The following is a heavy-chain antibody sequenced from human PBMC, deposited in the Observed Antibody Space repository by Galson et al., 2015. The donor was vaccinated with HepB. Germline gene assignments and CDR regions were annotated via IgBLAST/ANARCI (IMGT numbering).Heavy chain of an antibody. Sequence: SLRLSCAASGFTFGSYTMNWVRQAPGKGLEWVTYITYDGSDQNYARSVKGRFTISRDNSKSMLYLQMDSLRAEDTAVYHCAKREARNSGPFDLWGQGALVTVSS. D-gene: IGHD6-19*01. CDR2: ITYDGSDQ. V-gene: IGHV3-30*18. CDR1: GFTFGSYT. CDR3: AKREARNSGPFDL. J-gene: IGHJ4*02.